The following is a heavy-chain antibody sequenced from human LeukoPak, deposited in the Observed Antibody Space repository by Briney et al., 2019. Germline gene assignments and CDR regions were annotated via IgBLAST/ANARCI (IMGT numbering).Heavy chain of an antibody. CDR1: GFTFGSYA. CDR3: AKDTYYDFWSGYYNPGAFDI. Sequence: GGSLRLSCAASGFTFGSYAMSWVRQAPGKGLEWVSAISGSGGSTYYADSVKGRFTISRDNSKNTLYLQMNSLRAEDTAVYYCAKDTYYDFWSGYYNPGAFDIWGQGTMVTVSS. J-gene: IGHJ3*02. V-gene: IGHV3-23*01. CDR2: ISGSGGST. D-gene: IGHD3-3*01.